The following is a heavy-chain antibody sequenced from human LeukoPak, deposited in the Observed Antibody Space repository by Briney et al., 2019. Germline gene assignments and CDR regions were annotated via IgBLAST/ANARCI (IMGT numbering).Heavy chain of an antibody. CDR1: GFTFSTCT. CDR2: ISSSSSSI. V-gene: IGHV3-21*01. CDR3: ARAPPHLSSGWYYFDY. Sequence: GRSLRLSCSASGFTFSTCTMDWVRQAPGKGLEWVSSISSSSSSISYADSVKGRFTISRDNAKNSLYLQVNSLRVEDTAVYYCARAPPHLSSGWYYFDYWGQGALVTVSS. J-gene: IGHJ4*02. D-gene: IGHD6-19*01.